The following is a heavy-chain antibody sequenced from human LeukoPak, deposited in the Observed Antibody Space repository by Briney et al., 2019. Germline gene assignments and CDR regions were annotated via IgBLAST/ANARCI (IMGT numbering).Heavy chain of an antibody. D-gene: IGHD6-19*01. Sequence: GGSLRLSCAASGFSISNYAMSWVRQAPGKGLAWVSAITHSTWVSAITHSTHYADSVRGRFTISRDNSKNTLYLQMSSLRAEDTAVYYRVKDEPASGWYNWGQGALVTVSS. CDR3: VKDEPASGWYN. CDR1: GFSISNYA. CDR2: ITHSTWVSAITHST. V-gene: IGHV3-23*01. J-gene: IGHJ4*02.